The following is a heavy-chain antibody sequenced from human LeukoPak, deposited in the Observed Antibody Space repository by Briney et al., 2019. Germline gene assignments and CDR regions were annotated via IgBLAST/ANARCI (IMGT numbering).Heavy chain of an antibody. CDR1: GGTFSSDA. Sequence: GASVKVSCKASGGTFSSDAISWVRQAPGQGLEWMGGIIPIFGTANYAQKFQGRVTITADESTSTAYMELSSLRSEDTAVYYCARCQGYDYVWGSYSFDYWGQRTLVTVSS. CDR2: IIPIFGTA. CDR3: ARCQGYDYVWGSYSFDY. J-gene: IGHJ4*02. D-gene: IGHD3-16*01. V-gene: IGHV1-69*13.